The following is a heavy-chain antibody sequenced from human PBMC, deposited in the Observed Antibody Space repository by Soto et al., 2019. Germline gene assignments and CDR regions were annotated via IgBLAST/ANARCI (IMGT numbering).Heavy chain of an antibody. Sequence: QVQLQESGPGLVKPSETLSLTCTVPGGSVSIGTYYWSWIRQPPGKGLEWIGFIHYSGSTNYNPSLRSRVTMSVDTSKHQFALTLTSVNAADTAVYYCTRGGDAYKNGHWGQGTLVTVSS. J-gene: IGHJ4*02. CDR1: GGSVSIGTYY. CDR2: IHYSGST. V-gene: IGHV4-61*01. D-gene: IGHD2-21*01. CDR3: TRGGDAYKNGH.